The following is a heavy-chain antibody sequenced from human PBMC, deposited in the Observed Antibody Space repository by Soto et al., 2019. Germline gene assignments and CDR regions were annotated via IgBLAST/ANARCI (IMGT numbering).Heavy chain of an antibody. CDR1: GYTFTSYD. J-gene: IGHJ4*02. CDR3: ARASYYYDSSGYYPFDY. CDR2: MNPNSGNT. Sequence: ASVKVSCKASGYTFTSYDINWLRQATGQGLEWMGWMNPNSGNTGYAQKFQGRVTMTRNTSISTAYMELSSLRSEDTAVYYCARASYYYDSSGYYPFDYWGQGTLVTVSS. V-gene: IGHV1-8*01. D-gene: IGHD3-22*01.